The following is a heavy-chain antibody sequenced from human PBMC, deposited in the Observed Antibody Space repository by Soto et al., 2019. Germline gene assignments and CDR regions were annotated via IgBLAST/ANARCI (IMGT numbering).Heavy chain of an antibody. V-gene: IGHV2-26*01. Sequence: QVTLKESGPVLVKPTVTLTLTCTVSGFSLSNARMGVSWIRQPPGKALEWLAHIFSNDETSYNTSLKSRLTISQDTAKSQVVLTMTNMDPVDTATYYCARIRGQWVPDYWGQGILVIVSS. CDR2: IFSNDET. J-gene: IGHJ4*02. CDR3: ARIRGQWVPDY. D-gene: IGHD6-19*01. CDR1: GFSLSNARMG.